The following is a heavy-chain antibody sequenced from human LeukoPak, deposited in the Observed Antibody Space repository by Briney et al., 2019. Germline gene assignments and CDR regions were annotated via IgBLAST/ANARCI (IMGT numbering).Heavy chain of an antibody. CDR3: ARRSSGELLLDY. CDR2: ISSSSSYI. D-gene: IGHD2-15*01. J-gene: IGHJ4*02. V-gene: IGHV3-21*01. CDR1: GFTFSSYS. Sequence: GGSLGLSCAASGFTFSSYSMNWVRQAPGKGLEWVSSISSSSSYIYYADSVKGRFTISRDNAKNSLYLQMNSLRAEDTAVYYCARRSSGELLLDYWGQGTLVTVSS.